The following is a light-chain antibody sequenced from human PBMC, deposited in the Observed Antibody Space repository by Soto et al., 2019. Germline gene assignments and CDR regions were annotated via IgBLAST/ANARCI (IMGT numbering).Light chain of an antibody. J-gene: IGKJ1*01. CDR3: QQYFASSWT. V-gene: IGKV3-20*01. CDR2: ATS. Sequence: EIVLTQSPGTLSSSPGERATLSCRASQSIDNRYFPWYQHKPGQAPRLLIYATSSRATGIPDWFGGSGSGTDFTLTINRLEPEDFAVYYCQQYFASSWTFAQGTKVDIK. CDR1: QSIDNRY.